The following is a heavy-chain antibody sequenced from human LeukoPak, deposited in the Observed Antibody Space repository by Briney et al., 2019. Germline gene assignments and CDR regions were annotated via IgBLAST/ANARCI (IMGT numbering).Heavy chain of an antibody. CDR3: ARDDDYDGNGLDI. CDR1: GCTFGNYG. V-gene: IGHV3-33*01. D-gene: IGHD3-16*01. CDR2: IGRDGSRR. Sequence: PGGSLRLSCAASGCTFGNYGMHWVRQAPGKGLEWVAVIGRDGSRRYYADSVKGRFIISRDNAKNTLSLQMATLTAEDTAVYSCARDDDYDGNGLDIWGHGTMVTVSS. J-gene: IGHJ3*02.